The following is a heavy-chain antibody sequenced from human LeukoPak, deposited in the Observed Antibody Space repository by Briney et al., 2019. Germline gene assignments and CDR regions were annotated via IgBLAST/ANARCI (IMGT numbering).Heavy chain of an antibody. CDR3: ARRHCSSTSCYMDV. D-gene: IGHD2-2*01. Sequence: SETLSLTCTVSGCSISSGDFYWSWMRQPPGKGLEWIGYIYYSGSTYYNPSLKSRVTISVDTSKNQFSLKLSSVTAADTAVYYCARRHCSSTSCYMDVWGKGTTVTVSS. J-gene: IGHJ6*04. CDR1: GCSISSGDFY. CDR2: IYYSGST. V-gene: IGHV4-30-4*08.